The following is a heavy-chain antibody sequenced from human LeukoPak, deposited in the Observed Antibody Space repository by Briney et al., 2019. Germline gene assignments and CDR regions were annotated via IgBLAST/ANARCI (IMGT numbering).Heavy chain of an antibody. V-gene: IGHV3-21*01. D-gene: IGHD3-10*01. J-gene: IGHJ4*02. CDR2: ISSSTAYR. CDR1: GFTFSTYS. CDR3: ARGAAGSSYYFDY. Sequence: GGSLRLSCAASGFTFSTYSINWVRQAPGKGLEWVSSISSSTAYRHYADSVKGRFTISRDNTENSLYLQMNSLRAEDTAVYYCARGAAGSSYYFDYWGQGTLVTVSS.